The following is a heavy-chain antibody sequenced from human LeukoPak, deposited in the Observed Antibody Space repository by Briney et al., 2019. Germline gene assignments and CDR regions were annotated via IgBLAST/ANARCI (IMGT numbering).Heavy chain of an antibody. D-gene: IGHD6-6*01. CDR3: ARSSIAARPGAVYYFDY. V-gene: IGHV4-34*01. Sequence: PSETLSLTCAVYGGSFSGYYWSWIRQPPGKGLEWIWEINHSGSTNYNPSLKSRVTISVDTSKNQFSLKLSSVTAADTAVYYCARSSIAARPGAVYYFDYWGQGTLVTVSS. CDR1: GGSFSGYY. J-gene: IGHJ4*02. CDR2: INHSGST.